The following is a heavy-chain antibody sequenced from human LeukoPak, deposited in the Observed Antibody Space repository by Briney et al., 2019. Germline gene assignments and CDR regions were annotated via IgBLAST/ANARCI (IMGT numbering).Heavy chain of an antibody. CDR3: SRDQDYGDPFFDY. CDR1: GFTFSSYA. J-gene: IGHJ4*02. CDR2: ISYDGSNK. V-gene: IGHV3-30*01. Sequence: PGRSLRLSCAASGFTFSSYAMHWVRQAPGKGLEWVAVISYDGSNKYYADSVKGRFTISRDNSKNTLYLQMNSLRAEDTAVYYCSRDQDYGDPFFDYWGQGTLVTVSS. D-gene: IGHD4-17*01.